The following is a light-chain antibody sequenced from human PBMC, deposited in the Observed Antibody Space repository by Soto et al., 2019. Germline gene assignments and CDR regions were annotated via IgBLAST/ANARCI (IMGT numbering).Light chain of an antibody. CDR3: QQYNKWPWT. CDR1: QSVSSSY. CDR2: GAS. V-gene: IGKV3-15*01. Sequence: EIVLTQSPATLSLSPGERATLSCRASQSVSSSYLAWYQQKPGQAPRLLIYGASPRATGIPSRFSGSGSGTVFTLTISSLQSEDFGVYYCQQYNKWPWTFGRGTKVDIK. J-gene: IGKJ1*01.